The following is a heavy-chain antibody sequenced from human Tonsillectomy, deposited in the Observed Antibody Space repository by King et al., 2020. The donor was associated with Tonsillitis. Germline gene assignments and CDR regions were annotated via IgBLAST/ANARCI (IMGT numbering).Heavy chain of an antibody. CDR1: GYSFTSYW. V-gene: IGHV5-10-1*03. Sequence: VQLVESGAEVKKPGESLRISCKGSGYSFTSYWISWVRQMPGKGLEWMGRIDPSDSYTNYNPSFQGHVTISTDKSISTGYLQWSSLKASDTAMYYCARHRSDYHDISGADYWGQGTLVTVSS. CDR3: ARHRSDYHDISGADY. D-gene: IGHD3-22*01. J-gene: IGHJ4*02. CDR2: IDPSDSYT.